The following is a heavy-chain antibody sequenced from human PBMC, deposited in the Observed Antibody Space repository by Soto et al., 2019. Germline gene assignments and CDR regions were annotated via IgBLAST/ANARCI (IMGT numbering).Heavy chain of an antibody. CDR1: SASISSSSYT. J-gene: IGHJ6*02. D-gene: IGHD2-2*01. Sequence: PSETLSLTCTVSSASISSSSYTWGWIRQPPGKGLEWIGSIYYSGTTYYNPSLNSRVTVSVDTSKNQFSLKVTSVTAADTAVYYCARLHGYCISSSYHGHYAMDVWGQGTTVTVSS. CDR3: ARLHGYCISSSYHGHYAMDV. V-gene: IGHV4-39*01. CDR2: IYYSGTT.